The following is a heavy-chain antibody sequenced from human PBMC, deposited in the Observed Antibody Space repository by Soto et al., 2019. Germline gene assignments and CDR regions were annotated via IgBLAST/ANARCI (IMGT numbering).Heavy chain of an antibody. V-gene: IGHV3-21*01. J-gene: IGHJ4*02. D-gene: IGHD3-22*01. CDR1: GFTFSGFS. CDR2: VTSSPSSM. CDR3: AREADFASSGYVLDY. Sequence: GGPLRLSCTASGFTFSGFSMNWVRQDQGKGLEWVSSVTSSPSSMFYADSVKGRFTISRDDAKDSLFLQMNSLRADDTAVYYCAREADFASSGYVLDYWGLGTLVTVSS.